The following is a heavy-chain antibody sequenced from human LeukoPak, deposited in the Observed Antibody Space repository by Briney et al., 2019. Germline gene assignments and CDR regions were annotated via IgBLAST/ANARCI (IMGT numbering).Heavy chain of an antibody. J-gene: IGHJ6*02. CDR2: IWYDGSNK. CDR1: GFTFSSYG. D-gene: IGHD2-2*01. V-gene: IGHV3-33*01. CDR3: AREEDIVVVPAYGMDV. Sequence: GGSLRLSCAASGFTFSSYGMHWVRQAPGKGLEWVAVIWYDGSNKYYADSVKGRFTISRDNSKNTLYLQMNSLRAEDTAVYYCAREEDIVVVPAYGMDVWGQGTTVTVSS.